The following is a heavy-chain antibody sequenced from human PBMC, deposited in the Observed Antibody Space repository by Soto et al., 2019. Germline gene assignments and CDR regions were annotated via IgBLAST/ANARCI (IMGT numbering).Heavy chain of an antibody. CDR1: GYSFTSYW. CDR3: ARLNKDCSGGSCYSNYYYYYMDV. Sequence: PGESLKISCKGSGYSFTSYWIGWVRQKTGKGLEWMGIIYPGDSDTRYSPSFQGQVTISADKSISTAYLQWSSLKASDTAMYYCARLNKDCSGGSCYSNYYYYYMDVWGKGTTVTVSS. V-gene: IGHV5-51*01. D-gene: IGHD2-15*01. J-gene: IGHJ6*03. CDR2: IYPGDSDT.